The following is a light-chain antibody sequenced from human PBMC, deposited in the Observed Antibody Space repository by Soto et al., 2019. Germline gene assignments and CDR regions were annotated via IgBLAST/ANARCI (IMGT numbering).Light chain of an antibody. J-gene: IGKJ1*01. CDR1: LGMRPY. CDR2: XAS. Sequence: SRMTQSTSSQIPSVRNRVSHIXRASLGMRPYLTWFPQKAGKVPKLLXYXASNLQFGVQSRFRGGGSWTEFTLNISSLQPEDVATYYCQTFAMAPPTFGQGTKV. V-gene: IGKV1-27*01. CDR3: QTFAMAPPT.